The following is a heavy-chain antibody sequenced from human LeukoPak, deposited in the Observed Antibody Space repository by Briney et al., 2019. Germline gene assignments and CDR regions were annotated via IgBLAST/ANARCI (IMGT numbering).Heavy chain of an antibody. CDR1: VVTLTGDA. V-gene: IGHV3-23*01. CDR3: AKARNNGLVSYYSFFDN. D-gene: IGHD3-10*01. Sequence: GSLRLSRAPSVVTLTGDAGSWGAQAPGQGLEWVSDVSGSGGSTYYADSVRGRFTISRDNSKKTLYLQMDIMRADDKAVYWCAKARNNGLVSYYSFFDNWGQGTLVTVSS. J-gene: IGHJ4*02. CDR2: VSGSGGST.